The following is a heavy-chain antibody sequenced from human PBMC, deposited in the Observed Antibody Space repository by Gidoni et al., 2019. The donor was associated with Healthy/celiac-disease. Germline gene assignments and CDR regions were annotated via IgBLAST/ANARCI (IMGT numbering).Heavy chain of an antibody. CDR2: IYYSGST. CDR3: ATYCSSTSCYRSFDY. V-gene: IGHV4-39*01. J-gene: IGHJ4*02. CDR1: AGPIRARSCS. Sequence: QLQLQESGSGLVKPSVTLSPPCPVPAGPIRARSCSWGWIRCPPGQGLGWIGSIYYSGSTYYNPSLKSRVTISVDTSKAQFSLKRSSVTAADTAVYYCATYCSSTSCYRSFDYWGQGTLVTVSS. D-gene: IGHD2-2*01.